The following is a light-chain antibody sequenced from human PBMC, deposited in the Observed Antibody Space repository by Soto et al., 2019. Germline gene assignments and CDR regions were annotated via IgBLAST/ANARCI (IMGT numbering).Light chain of an antibody. Sequence: DIQMTQSPSSLSASVGDRVTITCRASQSLSTCLDWYQQKPGTAPKLLIYATSNLQSGVPSRFSGSGSGTDFTLTISSLQPDDFATYYCQQYNHSPPTFGQGTKVDIK. J-gene: IGKJ1*01. CDR3: QQYNHSPPT. CDR1: QSLSTC. V-gene: IGKV1-39*01. CDR2: ATS.